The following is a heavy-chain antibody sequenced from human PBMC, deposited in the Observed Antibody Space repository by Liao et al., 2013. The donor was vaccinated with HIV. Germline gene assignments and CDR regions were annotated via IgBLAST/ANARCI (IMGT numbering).Heavy chain of an antibody. Sequence: QLQLQESGPGLVKPSETLSLTCTVSGGSISSSDYYWGWIRQPPGKGLEWIGEINHSGSTNYNPSLKSRVTISVDTSKNQFSLKLSSVTAADTAVYYCARGFYDFWSGYPFEYWGPGNPGHRLL. D-gene: IGHD3-3*01. J-gene: IGHJ4*02. CDR2: INHSGST. CDR1: GGSISSSDYY. CDR3: ARGFYDFWSGYPFEY. V-gene: IGHV4-39*07.